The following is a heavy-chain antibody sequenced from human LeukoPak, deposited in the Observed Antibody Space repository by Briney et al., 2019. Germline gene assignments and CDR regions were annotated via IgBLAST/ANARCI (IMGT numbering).Heavy chain of an antibody. Sequence: GGSLRLSCAASGFTFSDHCMDWVRQAPGKGLEWVGRTRNKANSYTTEYAASVKGRFTTSRDDSKNSLYLQMNSLKTEDTAVYYCALTSRADYFDYWGQGTLVTVSS. J-gene: IGHJ4*02. CDR1: GFTFSDHC. D-gene: IGHD3-9*01. V-gene: IGHV3-72*01. CDR3: ALTSRADYFDY. CDR2: TRNKANSYTT.